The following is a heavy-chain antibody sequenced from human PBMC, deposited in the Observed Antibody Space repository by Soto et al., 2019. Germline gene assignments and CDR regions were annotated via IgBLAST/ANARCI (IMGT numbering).Heavy chain of an antibody. CDR2: IWYDGSNK. CDR1: GFTFSSYG. D-gene: IGHD1-26*01. J-gene: IGHJ6*03. Sequence: QVQLVESGGGVVQPGRSLRLSCAASGFTFSSYGMHWVRQAPGKGLEWVAVIWYDGSNKYYADSVKGRFTISRDNSKNTLYLQMNSLRAEDTAVYYCARDILRSYYYYMDVWGKVTTVTVSS. V-gene: IGHV3-33*01. CDR3: ARDILRSYYYYMDV.